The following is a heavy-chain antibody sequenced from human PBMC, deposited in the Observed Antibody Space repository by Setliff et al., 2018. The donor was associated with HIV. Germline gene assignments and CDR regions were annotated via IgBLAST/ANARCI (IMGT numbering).Heavy chain of an antibody. CDR1: GYSISSSYW. V-gene: IGHV4-28*01. CDR3: ARMDITGTWRWFDP. D-gene: IGHD1-7*01. Sequence: SETLSLTCAVSGYSISSSYWWGWIRQPPGKGLEWIGWIGYIYKGGTTYYNPSLKSRVTMSADTSKNQFSLKLRSVTAVDTAVYYCARMDITGTWRWFDPWGLGTLVTVSS. J-gene: IGHJ5*02. CDR2: IYKGGTT.